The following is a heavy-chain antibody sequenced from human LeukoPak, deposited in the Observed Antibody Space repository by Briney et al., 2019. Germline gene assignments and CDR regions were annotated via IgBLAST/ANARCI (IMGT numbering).Heavy chain of an antibody. Sequence: SYISSSGSTIYYADSVKGRFTISRDNAKNSLYLQMNSLRAEDTAVYYCASGSGSYWYFDLWGRGTLVTVSS. CDR2: ISSSGSTI. V-gene: IGHV3-48*03. CDR3: ASGSGSYWYFDL. J-gene: IGHJ2*01. D-gene: IGHD3-22*01.